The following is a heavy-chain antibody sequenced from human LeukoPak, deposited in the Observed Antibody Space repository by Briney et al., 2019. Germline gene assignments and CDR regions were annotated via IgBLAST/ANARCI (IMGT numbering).Heavy chain of an antibody. CDR2: IWYDGSNK. J-gene: IGHJ4*02. D-gene: IGHD3-22*01. CDR1: GFTFSSYG. V-gene: IGHV3-33*01. Sequence: GGSLRLSCAASGFTFSSYGMHWVRQAPGKGLEWVAVIWYDGSNKYYADSVKGRFTISRDNSKNTLYLQMNSLRAEDTAVYYCARDYYDSCGYYYLGYWGQGTLVTVSS. CDR3: ARDYYDSCGYYYLGY.